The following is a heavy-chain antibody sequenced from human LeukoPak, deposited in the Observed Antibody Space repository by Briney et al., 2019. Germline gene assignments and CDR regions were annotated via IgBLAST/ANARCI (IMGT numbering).Heavy chain of an antibody. J-gene: IGHJ4*02. Sequence: GGSLRLSCAASGFTFSSYWMHWVRQAPGKGLVWVSRINSDESSTNYADSVKGRFTISRDNAKNTLYLQMNSLRAEDTAVYYCARVSVYGSGFDYWGQGTLVTVSS. CDR3: ARVSVYGSGFDY. CDR1: GFTFSSYW. D-gene: IGHD3-10*01. V-gene: IGHV3-74*01. CDR2: INSDESST.